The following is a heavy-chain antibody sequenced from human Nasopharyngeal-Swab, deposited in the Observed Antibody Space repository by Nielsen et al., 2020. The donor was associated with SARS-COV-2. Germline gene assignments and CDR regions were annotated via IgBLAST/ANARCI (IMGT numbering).Heavy chain of an antibody. CDR2: ISGSGGST. D-gene: IGHD3-10*01. CDR3: AKGLGSGSYYNWVYFDY. J-gene: IGHJ4*02. V-gene: IGHV3-23*01. Sequence: GESLKISCSASGFTFSTYTMNWVRQAPGKGLEWVSAISGSGGSTYYADSVKGRFTISRDNSKNTLYLQMNSLRAEDTAVYYCAKGLGSGSYYNWVYFDYWGQGTLVTVSS. CDR1: GFTFSTYT.